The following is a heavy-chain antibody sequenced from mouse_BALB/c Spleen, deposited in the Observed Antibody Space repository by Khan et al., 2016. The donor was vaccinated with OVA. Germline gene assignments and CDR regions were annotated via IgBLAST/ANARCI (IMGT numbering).Heavy chain of an antibody. Sequence: EVQLQESGAELVRPGALVKLSCKASGFNIKDSYLHWVKQRPEQGLEWIGWIDPENGNTIYDPKFQGKASITADTSSNTAFLQLSSLTSEDTAVYYCASSGDEAWFPYWGQGTLVTVSA. CDR3: ASSGDEAWFPY. CDR1: GFNIKDSY. D-gene: IGHD3-1*01. CDR2: IDPENGNT. J-gene: IGHJ3*01. V-gene: IGHV14-1*02.